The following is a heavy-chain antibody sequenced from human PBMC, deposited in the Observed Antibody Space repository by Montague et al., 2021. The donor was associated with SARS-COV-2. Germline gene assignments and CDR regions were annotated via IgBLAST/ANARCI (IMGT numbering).Heavy chain of an antibody. V-gene: IGHV4-59*01. Sequence: SETRSLTCTVSVGSISNYYWTWIRQPPGKGLEWIGYIYDSGSANYNPSLKSRSTISVDTSNNQFSLRLSSVTVADTAVYYCARAYCGGDCHVGPWGQGILVTVSS. CDR2: IYDSGSA. CDR3: ARAYCGGDCHVGP. D-gene: IGHD2-21*02. J-gene: IGHJ5*02. CDR1: VGSISNYY.